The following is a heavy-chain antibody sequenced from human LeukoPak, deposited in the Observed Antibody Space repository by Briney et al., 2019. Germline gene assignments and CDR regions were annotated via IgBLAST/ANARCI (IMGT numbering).Heavy chain of an antibody. D-gene: IGHD2-15*01. Sequence: PGGSLRLSCAASGFTFSSYGMSWVRQAPGKGLEWVSCISSSGYSIYYADSVKGRFTISRDNAKNSLYLQMNSLRAEDTAVYYCAGDPLGYCSGGSCYNYWGQGTLVTVSS. CDR2: ISSSGYSI. V-gene: IGHV3-21*01. CDR3: AGDPLGYCSGGSCYNY. J-gene: IGHJ4*02. CDR1: GFTFSSYG.